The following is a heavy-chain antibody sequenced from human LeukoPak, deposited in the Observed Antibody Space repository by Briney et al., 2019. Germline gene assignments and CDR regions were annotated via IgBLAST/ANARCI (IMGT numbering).Heavy chain of an antibody. CDR1: GGSFSGYY. CDR3: ARGHSSGWYFDY. V-gene: IGHV4-59*08. J-gene: IGHJ4*02. D-gene: IGHD6-19*01. CDR2: IYYSGST. Sequence: PSETLSLTCAVYGGSFSGYYWSWIRQPPGKGLEWIGYIYYSGSTNYNPSLKSRVTISVDTSKNQFSLKLSSVTAADTAVYYCARGHSSGWYFDYWGQGTLVTVSS.